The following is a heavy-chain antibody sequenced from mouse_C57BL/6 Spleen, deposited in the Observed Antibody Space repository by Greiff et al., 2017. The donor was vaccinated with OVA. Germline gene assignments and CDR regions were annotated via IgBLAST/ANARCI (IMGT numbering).Heavy chain of an antibody. J-gene: IGHJ1*03. Sequence: QVQLQQSGAELVRPGASVTLSCKASGYTFTDYEMHWVKQTPVHGLEWIGAIDPETGGTAYNQKFKGKAILTADKSSSTAYMELRSLTSEDSAVYYCTRHYYGSSSPWYFDVWGTGTTVTVSS. V-gene: IGHV1-15*01. CDR1: GYTFTDYE. CDR3: TRHYYGSSSPWYFDV. CDR2: IDPETGGT. D-gene: IGHD1-1*01.